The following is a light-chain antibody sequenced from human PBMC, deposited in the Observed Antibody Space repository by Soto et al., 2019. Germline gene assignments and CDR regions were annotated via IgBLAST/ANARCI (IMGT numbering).Light chain of an antibody. Sequence: QTVVTQEPSLTVSPGGTVTLTCASSTGAVTSGYYPNWLQQKPGQPPRSLIYSTSNKHRWTPARFSGSLLGGKAALTLSGVQPEDEADYYCLLYHGDAQVFGGGTKLTVL. V-gene: IGLV7-43*01. CDR3: LLYHGDAQV. J-gene: IGLJ3*02. CDR1: TGAVTSGYY. CDR2: STS.